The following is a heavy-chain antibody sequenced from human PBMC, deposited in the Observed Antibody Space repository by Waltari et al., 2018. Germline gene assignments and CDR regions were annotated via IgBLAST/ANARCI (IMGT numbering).Heavy chain of an antibody. D-gene: IGHD2-21*02. V-gene: IGHV1-69*12. J-gene: IGHJ3*02. Sequence: QVQLVQSGAEVKKPGSSVTVSCKASGGTFSSYAISWVRQSPGQGLEWMGGIIPIFGTANYAQKFQGRVTITADESTSTAYMELSSLRSEDTAVYYCARDLSLCGGDCYSAFDIWGQGTMVTVSS. CDR1: GGTFSSYA. CDR2: IIPIFGTA. CDR3: ARDLSLCGGDCYSAFDI.